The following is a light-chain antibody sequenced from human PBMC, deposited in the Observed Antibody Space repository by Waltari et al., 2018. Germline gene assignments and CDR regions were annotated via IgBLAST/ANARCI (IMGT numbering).Light chain of an antibody. CDR2: HDD. V-gene: IGLV3-1*01. J-gene: IGLJ2*01. CDR3: QAWDIATIV. CDR1: NLGDKY. Sequence: SFDLTQPPSMSVSPGQPANIACTGDNLGDKYVSWYQRKAGQSPVLVIYHDDQRPSGLPARFSGSNSGNTATLTISGTQTMDEADYYCQAWDIATIVFGGGTKLTVL.